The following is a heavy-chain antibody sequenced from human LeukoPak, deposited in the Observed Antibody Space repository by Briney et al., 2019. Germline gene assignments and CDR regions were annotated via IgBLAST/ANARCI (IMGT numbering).Heavy chain of an antibody. V-gene: IGHV3-21*01. J-gene: IGHJ5*02. CDR3: AKDSGAGTLSWFDP. CDR1: GFTFSSYN. CDR2: ISSSVTYI. D-gene: IGHD6-19*01. Sequence: GGSLRLSCAASGFTFSSYNMNWVRQAPGKGLEWVSSISSSVTYIYYADSVKGRFTISRDNSKNTLYLQMNSLRAEDTAVYYCAKDSGAGTLSWFDPWGQGTLVTVSS.